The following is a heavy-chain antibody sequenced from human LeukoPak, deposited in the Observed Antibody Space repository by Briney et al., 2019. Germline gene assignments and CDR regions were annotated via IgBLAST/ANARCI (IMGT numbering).Heavy chain of an antibody. CDR2: IYYSGST. V-gene: IGHV4-39*01. CDR1: GGSISSSSYY. CDR3: ARSSGWFYFDY. D-gene: IGHD6-19*01. Sequence: SETLSLTXTVSGGSISSSSYYWGWIRQPPGKGLEWIGSIYYSGSTYYNPSLKSRVTISVDTSKNQFSLKLSFVTAADTAVYYCARSSGWFYFDYWAREPWSPSPQ. J-gene: IGHJ4*02.